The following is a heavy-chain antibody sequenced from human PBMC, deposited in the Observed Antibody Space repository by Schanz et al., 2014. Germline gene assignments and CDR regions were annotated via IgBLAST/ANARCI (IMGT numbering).Heavy chain of an antibody. D-gene: IGHD2-15*01. CDR2: IDGKSTTV. V-gene: IGHV3-48*01. Sequence: DLVESEGGLIQRGESLRLSCSASGFSFSSYSMNWVRQAPGKGLEWLSYIDGKSTTVYYADSVKGRFTISRDNSKNTLYLQMNPLRAEDTAVYYCARDRGYCSGGSFLTFYYWGQGTLVTVSS. J-gene: IGHJ4*02. CDR1: GFSFSSYS. CDR3: ARDRGYCSGGSFLTFYY.